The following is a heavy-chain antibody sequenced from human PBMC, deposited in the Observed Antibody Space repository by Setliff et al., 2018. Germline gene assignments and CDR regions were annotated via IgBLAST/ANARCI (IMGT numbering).Heavy chain of an antibody. D-gene: IGHD4-17*01. Sequence: LRLSCAASGFTFSSYAMSWVRQAPGKGLEWVSFISGSGGSTYYADSVKGRFSISRDNSKNTLYLQVNSLRAEDTAVYYCARDPLTTNRRRAFDIWGQGTMVTVSS. CDR2: ISGSGGST. CDR3: ARDPLTTNRRRAFDI. CDR1: GFTFSSYA. J-gene: IGHJ3*02. V-gene: IGHV3-23*01.